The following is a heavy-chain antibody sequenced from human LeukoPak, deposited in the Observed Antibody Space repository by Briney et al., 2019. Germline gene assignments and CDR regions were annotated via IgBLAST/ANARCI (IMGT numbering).Heavy chain of an antibody. J-gene: IGHJ4*02. D-gene: IGHD2-21*02. CDR2: IKGGGGDP. V-gene: IGHV3-23*01. Sequence: GGSLRLSCADSVFTFSTYAMGWVRQSPGKGLKWVSSIKGGGGDPFYADSVKGRFTISRDDSKNTLFLQLNSLRAEDSAVYYCAKGGHDFNPFYWWGQGTLVTVSS. CDR3: AKGGHDFNPFYW. CDR1: VFTFSTYA.